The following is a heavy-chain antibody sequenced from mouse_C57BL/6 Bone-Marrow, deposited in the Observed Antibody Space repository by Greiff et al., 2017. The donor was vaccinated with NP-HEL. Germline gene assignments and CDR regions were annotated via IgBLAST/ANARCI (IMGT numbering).Heavy chain of an antibody. CDR2: LSNLAYSI. CDR3: ARHYDYGWYFDV. Sequence: EVMLVESGGGLVQPGGSLKLSCAASGFTFSDYGMAWVRQAPRKGPEWVAFLSNLAYSIYYADTVTGRFTISRENAKNTLYLEMSSLRSEDTAMYYCARHYDYGWYFDVWGTGTTVTVSS. CDR1: GFTFSDYG. V-gene: IGHV5-15*01. J-gene: IGHJ1*03. D-gene: IGHD2-4*01.